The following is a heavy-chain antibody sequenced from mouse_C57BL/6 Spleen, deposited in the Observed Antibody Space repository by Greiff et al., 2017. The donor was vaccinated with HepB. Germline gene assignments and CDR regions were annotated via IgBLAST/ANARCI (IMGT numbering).Heavy chain of an antibody. Sequence: EVQLQQSGPELVKPGDSVKISCKASGYSFTGYFMNWVMQSHGKSLEWIGRINPYNGDTFYNQKFKGKATLTADKSSSTAYMQLSSLTSEDSAVYFCARGGLRRDYYAMDYWGQGTSVTVSS. CDR2: INPYNGDT. CDR1: GYSFTGYF. V-gene: IGHV1-20*01. J-gene: IGHJ4*01. D-gene: IGHD2-4*01. CDR3: ARGGLRRDYYAMDY.